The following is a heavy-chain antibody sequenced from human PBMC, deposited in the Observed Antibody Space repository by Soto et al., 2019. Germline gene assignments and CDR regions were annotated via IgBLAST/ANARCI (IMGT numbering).Heavy chain of an antibody. V-gene: IGHV4-59*01. J-gene: IGHJ6*03. CDR3: AREMGYCTTTSCHAGPLYYYMDV. CDR1: GGSISSYH. D-gene: IGHD2-2*01. Sequence: QVQLQESGPGLVKPSETLSLTCTFSGGSISSYHWSWIRQPPGKGLEWIGDIYKGGSTNYNPSLESRFTGSVDASKNQFSLMLKSVSAADTAVYYCAREMGYCTTTSCHAGPLYYYMDVWGKGTTVTVSS. CDR2: IYKGGST.